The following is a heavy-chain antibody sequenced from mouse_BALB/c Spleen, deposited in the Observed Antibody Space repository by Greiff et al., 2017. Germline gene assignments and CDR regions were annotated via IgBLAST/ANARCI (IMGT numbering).Heavy chain of an antibody. J-gene: IGHJ2*01. CDR3: ARRYGNYGYFDY. V-gene: IGHV1S56*01. CDR2: IYPGDGST. D-gene: IGHD2-10*02. Sequence: QVQLQQSGAELVKPGASVKLSCKASGYTFTSYDINWVKQRPGQGLEWIGWIYPGDGSTKYNEKFKGKATLTADKSSSTAYMQISSLTSENSAVYFCARRYGNYGYFDYWGQGTTLTVSS. CDR1: GYTFTSYD.